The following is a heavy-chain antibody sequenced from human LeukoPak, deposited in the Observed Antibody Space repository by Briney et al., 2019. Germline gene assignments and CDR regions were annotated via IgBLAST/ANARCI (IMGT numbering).Heavy chain of an antibody. CDR3: ARVRVGYCSGGSCYPIDY. Sequence: ASVKVSCKASGYTFTSYYMHWVRQAPGQGLEWMGWISAYNGNTNYAQKLQGRVTMTTDTSTSTAYMELRSLRSDDTAVYYCARVRVGYCSGGSCYPIDYWGQGTLVTVSS. CDR1: GYTFTSYY. J-gene: IGHJ4*02. D-gene: IGHD2-15*01. V-gene: IGHV1-18*04. CDR2: ISAYNGNT.